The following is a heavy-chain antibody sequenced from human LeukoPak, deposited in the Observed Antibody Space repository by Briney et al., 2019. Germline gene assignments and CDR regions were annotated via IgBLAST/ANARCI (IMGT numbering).Heavy chain of an antibody. D-gene: IGHD3-10*01. J-gene: IGHJ4*02. CDR2: INPNSGST. V-gene: IGHV1-46*01. CDR1: EYTFTSHY. Sequence: ASVKVSCKASEYTFTSHYINWVRQAPGQGLEWMGIINPNSGSTDYAQKFRGRVILTRDTSTSTFYMELSSLRSEDTAVYYCARSEYYGSGSFDYWGQGTLVTVSS. CDR3: ARSEYYGSGSFDY.